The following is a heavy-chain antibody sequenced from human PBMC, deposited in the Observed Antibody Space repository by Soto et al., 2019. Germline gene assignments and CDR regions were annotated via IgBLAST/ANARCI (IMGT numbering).Heavy chain of an antibody. Sequence: GGSLRLSCAASGFTFSSYAMHWVRQAPGKGLEWVAVISYDGSNKYYADSVKGRFTISRDNSKNTLYLQMNSLRAEDTAVYYCARDPPSALPEYSSGWYEAFGYCDYWGQGTLVTVSS. CDR3: ARDPPSALPEYSSGWYEAFGYCDY. D-gene: IGHD6-19*01. J-gene: IGHJ4*02. V-gene: IGHV3-30-3*01. CDR2: ISYDGSNK. CDR1: GFTFSSYA.